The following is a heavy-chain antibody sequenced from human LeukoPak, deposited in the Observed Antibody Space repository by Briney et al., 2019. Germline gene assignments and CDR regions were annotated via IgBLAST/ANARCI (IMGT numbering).Heavy chain of an antibody. CDR1: GVSISSYY. Sequence: PSETLSLTCTVSGVSISSYYWTWIRQPPGKGLEWVSGISGGGGTTYYADSVKGRFTISRDNSKNTLYLQMHSLRAEDAAVYYCAKDRVYYFDSSGYSCDYWGQGSLVTVSS. J-gene: IGHJ4*02. CDR2: ISGGGGTT. CDR3: AKDRVYYFDSSGYSCDY. V-gene: IGHV3-23*01. D-gene: IGHD3-22*01.